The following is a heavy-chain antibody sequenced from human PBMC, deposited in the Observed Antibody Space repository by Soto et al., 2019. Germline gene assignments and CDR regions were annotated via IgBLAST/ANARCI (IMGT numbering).Heavy chain of an antibody. J-gene: IGHJ6*03. D-gene: IGHD2-2*01. V-gene: IGHV1-58*02. CDR3: AARGGFSGYCSSTSCYDYYMDV. CDR2: IAVGSGNT. CDR1: GFTFTSSA. Sequence: SVKVSCKASGFTFTSSAMQWVRQARGQRLEWIGWIAVGSGNTNYAQKFQERVTITRDMSTSTAYMELSSLRSEDTAVYYCAARGGFSGYCSSTSCYDYYMDVWGKGTTVTVSS.